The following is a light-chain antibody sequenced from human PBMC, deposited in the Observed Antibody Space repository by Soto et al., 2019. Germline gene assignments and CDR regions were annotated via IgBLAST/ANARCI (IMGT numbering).Light chain of an antibody. J-gene: IGKJ2*01. CDR2: DAS. Sequence: EIVLTQSPAALSLSPGERATLSCRASQGVSKYLAWYQQKPGQAPRLLIYDASKRATGIPARFSGSGSGTDFTLTISRLEPEDFAVYYCQQRSTWYTFGQGTKLEIK. CDR3: QQRSTWYT. CDR1: QGVSKY. V-gene: IGKV3-11*01.